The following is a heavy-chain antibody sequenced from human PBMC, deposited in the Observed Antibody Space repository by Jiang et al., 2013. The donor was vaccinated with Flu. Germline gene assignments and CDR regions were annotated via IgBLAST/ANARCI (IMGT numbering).Heavy chain of an antibody. CDR1: GGSISSYY. J-gene: IGHJ4*02. CDR2: LLQWEH. CDR3: ARGIGLRWYYFDY. V-gene: IGHV4-59*01. D-gene: IGHD4-23*01. Sequence: GLVKPSETLSLTCTVSGGSISSYYWSWIRQPPREGTGVDWVYLLQWEHQLQPSLKSRVTISVDTSKNQFSLKLSSVTAADTAVYYCARGIGLRWYYFDYWGQGTLVTVSS.